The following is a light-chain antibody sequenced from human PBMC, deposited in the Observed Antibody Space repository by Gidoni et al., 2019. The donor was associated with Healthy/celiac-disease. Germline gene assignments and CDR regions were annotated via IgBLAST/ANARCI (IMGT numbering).Light chain of an antibody. Sequence: ILFTQSPGTLSLSPGERPTLSCRASQSVSSSYLAWYQQKPGQAPRLLIYGASSRATGIPDRFSGSGSGTDFTLTISRLEPEDFAVYYCQQYGSSLWTFGQGTKVEIK. CDR2: GAS. V-gene: IGKV3-20*01. CDR1: QSVSSSY. J-gene: IGKJ1*01. CDR3: QQYGSSLWT.